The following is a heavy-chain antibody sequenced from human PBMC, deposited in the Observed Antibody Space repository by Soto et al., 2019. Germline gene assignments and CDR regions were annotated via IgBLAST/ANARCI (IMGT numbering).Heavy chain of an antibody. Sequence: WASVKVSCKASGYTFPSYATHWVRQAPGQRLEWMGWINAGNGNTKYSQKFQGRVTITRDTSASTAYMELRSLRSEETAVYYCARDGHTMVGYRQGDYYYYGMDVWGQGTTVTVSS. CDR2: INAGNGNT. CDR1: GYTFPSYA. CDR3: ARDGHTMVGYRQGDYYYYGMDV. J-gene: IGHJ6*02. D-gene: IGHD2-8*01. V-gene: IGHV1-3*01.